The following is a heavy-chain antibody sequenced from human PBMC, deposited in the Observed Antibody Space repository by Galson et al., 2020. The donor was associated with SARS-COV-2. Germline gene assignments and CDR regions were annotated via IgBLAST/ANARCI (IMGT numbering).Heavy chain of an antibody. CDR2: INSDGSSR. D-gene: IGHD3-22*01. J-gene: IGHJ3*02. Sequence: GESLKISCAASGFNYRSNWMHWVRQAPGKGLVWVSRINSDGSSRSYADSVKGRFTISRDNAKNTLTLQMNSLRAEDTAMYYCAKEYYYDSSGPLDAFDIWGQGTMVTVSS. V-gene: IGHV3-74*01. CDR1: GFNYRSNW. CDR3: AKEYYYDSSGPLDAFDI.